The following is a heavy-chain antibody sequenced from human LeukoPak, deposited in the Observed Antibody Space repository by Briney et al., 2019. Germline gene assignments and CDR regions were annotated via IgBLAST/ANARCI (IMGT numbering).Heavy chain of an antibody. V-gene: IGHV1-18*01. D-gene: IGHD6-13*01. CDR3: ARDRHIAAAVYYYYMDV. CDR2: INAYNCNT. J-gene: IGHJ6*03. CDR1: GYTFTSYI. Sequence: GASVKVSCKASGYTFTSYIISWVRQAPGQGLEWMGWINAYNCNTDYAQRVQGRVTMTTDTCTSTAYMELRSLRSDDTAVYYCARDRHIAAAVYYYYMDVRGKGTPVTVSS.